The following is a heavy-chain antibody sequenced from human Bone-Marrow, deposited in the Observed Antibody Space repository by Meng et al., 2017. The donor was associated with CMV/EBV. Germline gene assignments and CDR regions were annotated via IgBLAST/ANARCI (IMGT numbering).Heavy chain of an antibody. CDR1: SGSISIYY. D-gene: IGHD6-13*01. Sequence: SETLSLTCTVSSGSISIYYWSWIRQPPGKGLEWIGCIHYRGSTNYNPSLKSRVTISVDTSKNQFSLKLSSVTAADTAVYYCAREYSSSWYGFDYWGQGTLVTVSS. V-gene: IGHV4-59*08. CDR2: IHYRGST. CDR3: AREYSSSWYGFDY. J-gene: IGHJ4*02.